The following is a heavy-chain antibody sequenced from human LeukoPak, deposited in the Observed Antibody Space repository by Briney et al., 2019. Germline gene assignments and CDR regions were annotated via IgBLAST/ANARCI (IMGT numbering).Heavy chain of an antibody. D-gene: IGHD2-21*02. Sequence: PSETLSLTCAVYGGSFSGYYWSWIRQPPGKGLEWIGEINHSGSTNYNPSLKSRVTISVDTSKNQFSLKLSSVTAADTAVYYCARVGRHIVVVTATRLWYFDLWGRGALVTVSS. CDR1: GGSFSGYY. CDR3: ARVGRHIVVVTATRLWYFDL. CDR2: INHSGST. J-gene: IGHJ2*01. V-gene: IGHV4-34*01.